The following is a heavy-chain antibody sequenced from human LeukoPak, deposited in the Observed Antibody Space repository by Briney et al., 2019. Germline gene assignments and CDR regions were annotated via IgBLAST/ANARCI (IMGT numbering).Heavy chain of an antibody. J-gene: IGHJ4*02. D-gene: IGHD2-2*01. Sequence: ASVKVSCEASGYTFTSYGISWVRQAPGQGLEWMGWISAYNGNTNYAQKLQGRVTMTTDTSTSTAYMELRSLRSDDTAVYYCARDPGPRDRRYCSSTSCYGIFDYWGQGTLVTVSS. V-gene: IGHV1-18*01. CDR1: GYTFTSYG. CDR3: ARDPGPRDRRYCSSTSCYGIFDY. CDR2: ISAYNGNT.